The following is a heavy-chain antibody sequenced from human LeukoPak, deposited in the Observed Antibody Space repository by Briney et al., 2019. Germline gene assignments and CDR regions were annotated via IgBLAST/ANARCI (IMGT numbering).Heavy chain of an antibody. CDR1: GFTFSSYG. CDR3: ARDNDYGGNSFDY. Sequence: GGSLRLSCAASGFTFSSYGMNWVRQAPGKGLEWVSSISSSSSYIYYADSVKGRFTISRDNAKNSLYLQMNSLRAEDTAVYYCARDNDYGGNSFDYWGQGTLVTVSS. D-gene: IGHD4-23*01. V-gene: IGHV3-21*01. CDR2: ISSSSSYI. J-gene: IGHJ4*02.